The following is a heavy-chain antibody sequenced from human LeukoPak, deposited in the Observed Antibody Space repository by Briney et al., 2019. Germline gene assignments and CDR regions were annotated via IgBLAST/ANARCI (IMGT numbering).Heavy chain of an antibody. V-gene: IGHV4-39*02. Sequence: PSETLSLTCTVSGGSVSSTEFYWGWNRQPPGKGLQSVGNIYYTGSTYSNPSLNSRVTMSVDTSKNRFSLKMTSVTAADTAVYYCARLSKGRYFDYIFDYWGQGTLVTVSS. J-gene: IGHJ4*02. CDR1: GGSVSSTEFY. CDR2: IYYTGST. D-gene: IGHD3-9*01. CDR3: ARLSKGRYFDYIFDY.